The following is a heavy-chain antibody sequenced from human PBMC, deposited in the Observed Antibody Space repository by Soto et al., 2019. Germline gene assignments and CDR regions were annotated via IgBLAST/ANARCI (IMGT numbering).Heavy chain of an antibody. D-gene: IGHD3-10*01. Sequence: QVQLVQSGAEVKKPGASVKVSCKASGYTFTGYYMHWVRQAPGQGLEWMGWINPNSGGTNYAQKFQGWVTMTRDTSISTAYMELSRLRSDDTAVYYCAREAHYYGSGKEGMDVWCQGTTVTGSS. V-gene: IGHV1-2*04. CDR2: INPNSGGT. J-gene: IGHJ6*02. CDR3: AREAHYYGSGKEGMDV. CDR1: GYTFTGYY.